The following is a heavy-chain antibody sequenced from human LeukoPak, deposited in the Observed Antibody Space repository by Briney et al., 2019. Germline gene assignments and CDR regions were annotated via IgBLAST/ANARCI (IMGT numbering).Heavy chain of an antibody. CDR2: IIPIFGTA. J-gene: IGHJ4*02. CDR1: GGTFSSYA. Sequence: ASVKVSCKASGGTFSSYAISWVRQAPGQGLEWMGGIIPIFGTANYAQKFQGRVAITADESTSTAYMELSSLRSEDTAVYYCARAEEYSSSSGGYWGQGTLVTVSS. V-gene: IGHV1-69*13. CDR3: ARAEEYSSSSGGY. D-gene: IGHD6-6*01.